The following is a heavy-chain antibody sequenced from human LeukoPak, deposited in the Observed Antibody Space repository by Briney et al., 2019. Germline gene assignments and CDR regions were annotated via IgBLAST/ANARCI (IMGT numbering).Heavy chain of an antibody. J-gene: IGHJ4*02. CDR2: IYYSGST. D-gene: IGHD2-21*01. Sequence: SETLSLTCTVSGGSISSGDYCWSWLRQPPGKGLGWSGYIYYSGSTYYNPSLKRRVTISVDTSKNQFSLKLSSVTAADTAVYYCARGIPFPNYFDYWGQGTLVTVSS. CDR1: GGSISSGDYC. CDR3: ARGIPFPNYFDY. V-gene: IGHV4-30-4*01.